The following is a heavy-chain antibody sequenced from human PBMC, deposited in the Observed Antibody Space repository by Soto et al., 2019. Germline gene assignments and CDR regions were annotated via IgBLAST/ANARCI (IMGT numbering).Heavy chain of an antibody. V-gene: IGHV1-3*01. J-gene: IGHJ4*02. CDR1: GYTFTSYA. Sequence: GASVKVSCKASGYTFTSYAMHWVRQAPGQRLEWMGWINAGNGNTKYSQKFQGRVTITRDTSASTAYMELSSLRSEDTAVYYCARDAPRWSYMAFHYWGQGALVTVSS. CDR2: INAGNGNT. CDR3: ARDAPRWSYMAFHY. D-gene: IGHD1-26*01.